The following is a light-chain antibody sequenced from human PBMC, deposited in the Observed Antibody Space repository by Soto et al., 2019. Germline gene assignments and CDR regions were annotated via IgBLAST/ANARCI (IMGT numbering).Light chain of an antibody. CDR1: QSVGTY. V-gene: IGKV3-11*01. CDR2: GAS. J-gene: IGKJ4*01. CDR3: QQRSKWPLT. Sequence: EIVLTQSPATLSLSPGERAILSCRASQSVGTYLAWYQQKPGQAPRLLIYGASNRATGIPARFGGSGSGTDFTLTISSLEPEDFAVYYCQQRSKWPLTFGGGTKVEIK.